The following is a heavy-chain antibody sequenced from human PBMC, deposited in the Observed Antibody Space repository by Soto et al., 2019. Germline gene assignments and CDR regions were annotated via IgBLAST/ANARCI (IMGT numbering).Heavy chain of an antibody. CDR3: ARGEVVPAAIVHDPFAYYYYGMDV. CDR2: IWYDGSNK. J-gene: IGHJ6*02. V-gene: IGHV3-33*01. Sequence: QVQLVESGGGVVQPGRSLRLSCAASGFTFSSYGMHWVRQAPGKGLEWVAVIWYDGSNKYYADSVKGRFTISRDNSKNTLYLQMNSLRAEDTAVYYCARGEVVPAAIVHDPFAYYYYGMDVWGQGTTVTVSS. D-gene: IGHD2-2*01. CDR1: GFTFSSYG.